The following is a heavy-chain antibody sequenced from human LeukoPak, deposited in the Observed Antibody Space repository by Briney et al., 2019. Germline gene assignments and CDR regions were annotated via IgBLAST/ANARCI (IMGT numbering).Heavy chain of an antibody. V-gene: IGHV3-21*01. D-gene: IGHD1-14*01. CDR2: ISSTGGTI. J-gene: IGHJ3*02. CDR1: GFTFRNYL. Sequence: GGSLRLSCAASGFTFRNYLMNWVRQAPGKGLEWVSFISSTGGTIYYADSVKGRFTISRDNAKNSLYLQMNSLRAEDTAVYYCARGPEGAFDIWGQGTMVTVSS. CDR3: ARGPEGAFDI.